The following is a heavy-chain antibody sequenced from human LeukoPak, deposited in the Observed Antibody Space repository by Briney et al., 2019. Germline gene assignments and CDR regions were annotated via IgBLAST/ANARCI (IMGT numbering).Heavy chain of an antibody. V-gene: IGHV4-39*01. CDR1: DGSISSSSYY. CDR2: IYYSGST. J-gene: IGHJ4*02. CDR3: ARRLYAYQPKSGFDY. D-gene: IGHD2-8*01. Sequence: PSETLSLTCTVSDGSISSSSYYWGWIRQPPGKGLEWIGSIYYSGSTYYNPSLKSRVTISVDTSKNQFSLKLSSVTAADTAVYYCARRLYAYQPKSGFDYWGQGTLVTVSS.